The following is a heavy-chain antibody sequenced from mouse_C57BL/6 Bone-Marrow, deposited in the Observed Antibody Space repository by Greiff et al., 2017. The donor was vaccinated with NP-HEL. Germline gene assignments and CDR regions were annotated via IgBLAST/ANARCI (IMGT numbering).Heavy chain of an antibody. Sequence: EVKLVESGGGLVQPGGSLKLSCAASGFTFSDYYMYWVRQTPEKRLEWVAYISNGGGSTYYPDTVKGRFTISRDNAKNTLYLQMSRLKSEDTAMYYCARQDYGSSYGWYFDVWGTGTTVTVSS. CDR2: ISNGGGST. CDR3: ARQDYGSSYGWYFDV. V-gene: IGHV5-12*01. J-gene: IGHJ1*03. D-gene: IGHD1-1*01. CDR1: GFTFSDYY.